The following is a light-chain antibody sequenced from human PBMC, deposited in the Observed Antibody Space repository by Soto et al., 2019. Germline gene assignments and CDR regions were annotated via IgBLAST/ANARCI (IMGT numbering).Light chain of an antibody. CDR1: QSISTY. J-gene: IGKJ3*01. CDR2: AAS. V-gene: IGKV1-39*01. CDR3: QQTYSTLFT. Sequence: DIQMTQSPSSLSASVGDRVTITCRASQSISTYLSWYRQKPGKAPQLLIYAASSLQTGVPSRFSGSGSGTDLTLTISSLQPEDFGTYYCQQTYSTLFTFGPGTKVDIK.